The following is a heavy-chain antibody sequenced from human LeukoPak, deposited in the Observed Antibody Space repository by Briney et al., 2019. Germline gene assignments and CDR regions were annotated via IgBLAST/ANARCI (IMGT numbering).Heavy chain of an antibody. CDR3: VKHREGPVTYNAFDI. CDR1: GFTFSSYA. J-gene: IGHJ3*02. D-gene: IGHD4-17*01. CDR2: ISGSGGST. Sequence: GGSLRLSCAASGFTFSSYAMSWVRQAPGKGLEWVSAISGSGGSTYYADSVKGRFTISRDNSKNTLYLQMNSLRAEDTAVDYCVKHREGPVTYNAFDIWGQGTMVTVSS. V-gene: IGHV3-23*01.